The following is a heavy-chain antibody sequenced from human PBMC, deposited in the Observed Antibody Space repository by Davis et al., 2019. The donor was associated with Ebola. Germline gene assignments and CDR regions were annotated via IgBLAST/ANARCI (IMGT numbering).Heavy chain of an antibody. J-gene: IGHJ5*02. CDR2: IWYDGSNK. CDR1: GFTFSSYG. Sequence: PGGSLRLSCAASGFTFSSYGMHWVRQAPGKGLEWVAVIWYDGSNKYYADSVKGRFTISRDNSKNTLYLQMNSLKTEDTAVYYCTTDPTTMVHLNWFDPWGQGTLVTVSS. CDR3: TTDPTTMVHLNWFDP. V-gene: IGHV3-33*01. D-gene: IGHD3-10*01.